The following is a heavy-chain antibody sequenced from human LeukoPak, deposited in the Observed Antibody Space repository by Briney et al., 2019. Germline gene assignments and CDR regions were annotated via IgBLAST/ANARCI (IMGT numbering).Heavy chain of an antibody. CDR3: ARVREWEEISGAIPDYFDY. CDR2: IKPKSGAT. D-gene: IGHD3-3*01. Sequence: ASVKVSCKTSGYTFTGHFMNWVRQAPEQGLQWMGWIKPKSGATDYAQKFQGRVTMTRDTAINTAYLEVSGLTPDDTAVYYCARVREWEEISGAIPDYFDYWGQGTLITVSS. J-gene: IGHJ4*02. CDR1: GYTFTGHF. V-gene: IGHV1-2*02.